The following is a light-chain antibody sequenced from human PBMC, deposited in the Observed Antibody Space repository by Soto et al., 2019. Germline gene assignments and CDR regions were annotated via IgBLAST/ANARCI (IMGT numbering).Light chain of an antibody. J-gene: IGKJ2*01. CDR3: QQTYSAPYS. CDR1: QSISNN. V-gene: IGKV1-39*01. Sequence: DIQMTQSPSSLSASVGDRVTITCRASQSISNNLNWYQQKPGKAPKLLIYAASSLENGVPSSFSGSGSGTDFTLTISSLQPEDFATYYCQQTYSAPYSFGQGTKREIK. CDR2: AAS.